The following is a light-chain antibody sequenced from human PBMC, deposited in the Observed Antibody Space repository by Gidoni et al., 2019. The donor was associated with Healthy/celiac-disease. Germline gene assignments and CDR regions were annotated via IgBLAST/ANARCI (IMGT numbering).Light chain of an antibody. CDR3: QQYNNWLT. Sequence: EIVLTQSPTTLSVSPGERVTLSCRASQSVANNLAWYQQKPGQVPRLLIYGASTRATGIPARFTGSGSGTDFTLTISSLQSEDYAVFYCQQYNNWLTFGGGTKVEIK. CDR1: QSVANN. CDR2: GAS. J-gene: IGKJ4*01. V-gene: IGKV3-15*01.